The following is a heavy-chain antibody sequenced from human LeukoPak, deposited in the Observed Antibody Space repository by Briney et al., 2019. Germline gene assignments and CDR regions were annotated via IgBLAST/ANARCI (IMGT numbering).Heavy chain of an antibody. Sequence: GGSLRLSCAASGLTVSSNYVTWVRQAPGKGLESVSFFYSGGSTYYADSVKGRFTISRDNSKNTLYLQMNSLRAEDTAVYYCARALGVSGSYYFFDYWGQGTPVTVSS. J-gene: IGHJ4*02. CDR1: GLTVSSNY. D-gene: IGHD1-26*01. CDR2: FYSGGST. CDR3: ARALGVSGSYYFFDY. V-gene: IGHV3-66*01.